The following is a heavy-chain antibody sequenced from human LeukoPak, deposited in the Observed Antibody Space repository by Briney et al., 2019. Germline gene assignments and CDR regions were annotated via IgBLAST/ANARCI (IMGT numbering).Heavy chain of an antibody. CDR1: GFTFSSYA. V-gene: IGHV3-48*01. J-gene: IGHJ4*02. Sequence: PGGSLRLSCSASGFTFSSYAMNWVRQAPGKGLEWISYISTSSSSIYQVDSVKGRFTISRDNSKNTLYLQMNSLRAEDTAVYYCARTVRGNGPDYWGQGTLVTVSS. CDR3: ARTVRGNGPDY. D-gene: IGHD1-1*01. CDR2: ISTSSSSI.